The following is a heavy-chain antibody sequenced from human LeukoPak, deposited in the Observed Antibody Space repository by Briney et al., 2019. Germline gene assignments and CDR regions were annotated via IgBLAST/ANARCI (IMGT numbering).Heavy chain of an antibody. CDR1: GFTFSSYW. CDR3: ARDYYDSSGYYYFDY. J-gene: IGHJ4*02. Sequence: GGSLRLSCAASGFTFSSYWMSWVRQAPGKGLEWVANIKQDGSEKYYVDSVKGRFTISRGNAKNSLYLQMNSLRAEDTAVYYCARDYYDSSGYYYFDYWGQGTLVTVSS. CDR2: IKQDGSEK. V-gene: IGHV3-7*01. D-gene: IGHD3-22*01.